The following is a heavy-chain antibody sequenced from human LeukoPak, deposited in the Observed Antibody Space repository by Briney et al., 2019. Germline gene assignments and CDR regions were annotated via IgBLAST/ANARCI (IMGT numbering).Heavy chain of an antibody. Sequence: ASVKVSCKASGYTFTSYGISWVRQALGQGLEWMGWISAYNGNTNYAQKLQGRVTLTTDTSTSIAYMELRSLRSDDTAVYYCARESYDSSGYYPSGYFDYWGQGTLVTVSS. D-gene: IGHD3-22*01. V-gene: IGHV1-18*01. CDR2: ISAYNGNT. J-gene: IGHJ4*02. CDR3: ARESYDSSGYYPSGYFDY. CDR1: GYTFTSYG.